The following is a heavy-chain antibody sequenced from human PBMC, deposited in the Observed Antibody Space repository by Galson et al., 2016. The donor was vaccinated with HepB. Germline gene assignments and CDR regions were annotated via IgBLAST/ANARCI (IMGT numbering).Heavy chain of an antibody. CDR1: GFSLSDYS. CDR2: ISSSSTYI. J-gene: IGHJ5*01. CDR3: ARGPGRYFDWGLHSNWFDP. Sequence: SLRLSCAASGFSLSDYSMNWVRRAPGKGLEWVSSISSSSTYIYYPDSLKGRIIVSRDNARNSLFLQLNSLRVEDTAVYYCARGPGRYFDWGLHSNWFDPWGPGTLVTVSP. V-gene: IGHV3-21*01. D-gene: IGHD3-9*01.